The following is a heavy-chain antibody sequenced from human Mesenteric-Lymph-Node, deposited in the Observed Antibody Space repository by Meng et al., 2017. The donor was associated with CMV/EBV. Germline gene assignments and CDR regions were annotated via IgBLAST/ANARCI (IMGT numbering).Heavy chain of an antibody. Sequence: VSGDSSSRSSWWSWVRQAPGKGLEWIGEIFHSGNTNYNPSLKSRVTISVDKSKSQFSLKLSSVTAADTAVYYCARVGATTTCLDYWGQGTLVTVSS. CDR2: IFHSGNT. CDR3: ARVGATTTCLDY. D-gene: IGHD1-26*01. J-gene: IGHJ4*02. CDR1: GDSSSRSSW. V-gene: IGHV4-4*02.